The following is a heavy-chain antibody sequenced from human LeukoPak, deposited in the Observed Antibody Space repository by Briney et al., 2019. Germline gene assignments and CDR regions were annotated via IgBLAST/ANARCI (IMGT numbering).Heavy chain of an antibody. D-gene: IGHD3-22*01. CDR3: AKVYSDYYDSSGRKGFDH. CDR2: ISYDGSNK. V-gene: IGHV3-30*18. CDR1: GFTFSSYG. Sequence: GGSLRLSCAASGFTFSSYGMHWVRQAPGKGLEWVAVISYDGSNKYYTDSVKGRFTISRDNSKNTLYLQMNSLRAEDTAVYYCAKVYSDYYDSSGRKGFDHWGQGTLVTVSS. J-gene: IGHJ4*02.